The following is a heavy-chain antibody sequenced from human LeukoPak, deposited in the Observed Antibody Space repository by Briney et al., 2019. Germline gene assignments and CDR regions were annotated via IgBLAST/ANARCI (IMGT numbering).Heavy chain of an antibody. D-gene: IGHD2-15*01. V-gene: IGHV3-30-3*01. CDR1: GFTFSSYA. Sequence: GGSLRLSCAASGFTFSSYAMHWVRQAPGKGLEWVAVISYGGDDGSNIYYADFVKGRFTISRDNSKNTMYLQMNSLRAEDTAVYYCTTLDYCSGGNCYPVDYWGQGTLVTVSS. J-gene: IGHJ4*02. CDR3: TTLDYCSGGNCYPVDY. CDR2: ISYGGDDGSNI.